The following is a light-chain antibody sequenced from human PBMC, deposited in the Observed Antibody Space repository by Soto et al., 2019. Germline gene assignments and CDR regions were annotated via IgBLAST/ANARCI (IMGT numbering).Light chain of an antibody. Sequence: SALTQPASVFGAPGQSITTSCTGTSSDVGGYNYVSWYQQHPGKAPKLIIFEVSYRPSGISNRFSASKSGDTASLTISGLQADDEADYYCCSYTDSRTHIFGSGTKVTVL. V-gene: IGLV2-14*01. CDR1: SSDVGGYNY. CDR3: CSYTDSRTHI. CDR2: EVS. J-gene: IGLJ1*01.